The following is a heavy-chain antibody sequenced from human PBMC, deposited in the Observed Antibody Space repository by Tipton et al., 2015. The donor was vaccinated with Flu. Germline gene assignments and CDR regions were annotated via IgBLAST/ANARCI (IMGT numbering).Heavy chain of an antibody. J-gene: IGHJ3*02. CDR3: ARGYDVFDI. D-gene: IGHD1-1*01. Sequence: QLVQSGGGVVQPGRSLSLSCAASGFTLSLYAIHWVRRAPGKGLEWVSAISSSGDKTYYADSVKGRFTISRDNSKNTQYLQMNSLKADDTAVYYCARGYDVFDIWGQGTMLIVSS. V-gene: IGHV3-23*04. CDR2: ISSSGDKT. CDR1: GFTLSLYA.